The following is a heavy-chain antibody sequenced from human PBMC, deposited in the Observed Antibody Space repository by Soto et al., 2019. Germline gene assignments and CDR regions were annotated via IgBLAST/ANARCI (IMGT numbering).Heavy chain of an antibody. Sequence: SETLSLTCAVYGGSFSGYYWSWIRQPPGKGLEWIGGINHSGSTNYNPSLKSRVTISVDTSKNQFSLKLSSVTAADTAVYYCARGTVTTKAFDIWGQGTMVTV. J-gene: IGHJ3*02. CDR2: INHSGST. D-gene: IGHD4-17*01. CDR1: GGSFSGYY. V-gene: IGHV4-34*01. CDR3: ARGTVTTKAFDI.